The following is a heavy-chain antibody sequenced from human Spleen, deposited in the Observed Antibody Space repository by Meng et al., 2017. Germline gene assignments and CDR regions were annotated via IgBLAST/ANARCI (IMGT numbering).Heavy chain of an antibody. Sequence: SETLSLTCVVSGGSFSDYYWSWIRQPPGKGLEWIGEINHSGSTNYNPSLESRATISVDTSQNNLSLKLSSVTAADTAVYYCASTSGYYTNWYFDLWGRGTLVTVSS. V-gene: IGHV4-34*01. CDR1: GGSFSDYY. D-gene: IGHD3-3*01. CDR3: ASTSGYYTNWYFDL. CDR2: INHSGST. J-gene: IGHJ2*01.